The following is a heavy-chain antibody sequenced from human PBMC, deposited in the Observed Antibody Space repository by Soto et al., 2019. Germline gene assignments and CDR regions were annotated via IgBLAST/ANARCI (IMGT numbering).Heavy chain of an antibody. J-gene: IGHJ4*02. CDR3: ARDLGMATSPVGY. CDR1: GGSFSGYY. D-gene: IGHD1-1*01. Sequence: PSETLSLTCAVYGGSFSGYYWSWIRQPPGKGLEWIGEINHSGSTNYNPSLKSRVTISVDTSKNQFSLKLSSVTAADTAVYYCARDLGMATSPVGYWGQGTLVTVSS. V-gene: IGHV4-34*01. CDR2: INHSGST.